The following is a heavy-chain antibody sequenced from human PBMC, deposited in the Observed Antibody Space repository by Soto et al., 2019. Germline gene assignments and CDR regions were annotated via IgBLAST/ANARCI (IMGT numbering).Heavy chain of an antibody. J-gene: IGHJ4*02. Sequence: SETLSLTCAVSGGSFSSNNWWTWVRQPPGQGLEWIGEIYRTGSTNYNPSLKSRVTISLDKSENQFSLKVTSLTAADTAVYYCASRDPGTSVDYWGQGALVTVSS. CDR2: IYRTGST. CDR1: GGSFSSNNW. CDR3: ASRDPGTSVDY. V-gene: IGHV4-4*02. D-gene: IGHD1-7*01.